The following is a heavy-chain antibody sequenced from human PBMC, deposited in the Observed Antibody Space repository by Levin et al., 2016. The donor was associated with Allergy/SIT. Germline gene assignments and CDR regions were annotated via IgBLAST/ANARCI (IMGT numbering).Heavy chain of an antibody. D-gene: IGHD2-15*01. J-gene: IGHJ4*02. CDR1: GYSISSGYY. Sequence: GSLRLSCAVSGYSISSGYYWGWIRQPPGKGLEWIGSIYHSGSTYYNPSLKSRVTISVDTSKNQFSLKLSSVTAADTAVYYCARGVRGDIVVVVAAWGYFDYWGQGTLVTVSS. CDR2: IYHSGST. V-gene: IGHV4-38-2*01. CDR3: ARGVRGDIVVVVAAWGYFDY.